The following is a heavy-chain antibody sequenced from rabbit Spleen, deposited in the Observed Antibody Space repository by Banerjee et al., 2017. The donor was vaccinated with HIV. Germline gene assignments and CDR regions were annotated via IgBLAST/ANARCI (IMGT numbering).Heavy chain of an antibody. V-gene: IGHV1S47*01. CDR1: GFDFSSYG. CDR2: IDPVFGIT. CDR3: VRDTWHFNL. J-gene: IGHJ4*01. D-gene: IGHD3-1*01. Sequence: QEQLVESGGGLVQPGGSLKLSCKASGFDFSSYGVSWVRQAPGKGLEWIGYIDPVFGITVYASWVNGRFTISRDNAQNTLFLRLNSLTAADTATYFCVRDTWHFNLWGQGTLVTVS.